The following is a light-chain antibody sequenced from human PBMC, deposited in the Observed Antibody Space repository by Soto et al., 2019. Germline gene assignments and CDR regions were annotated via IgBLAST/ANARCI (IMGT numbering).Light chain of an antibody. J-gene: IGLJ2*01. CDR3: AAWDDSLRAVV. V-gene: IGLV1-47*01. CDR2: RNN. CDR1: SYNIGSNY. Sequence: QSVLTQPPSASGTPGQRVTISCSGSSYNIGSNYVYWYQQLPGTAPKLLIYRNNQRPSGVPDRFSGSKSGTSASLAISGLRSEDEADYYCAAWDDSLRAVVFGGGAKVTVL.